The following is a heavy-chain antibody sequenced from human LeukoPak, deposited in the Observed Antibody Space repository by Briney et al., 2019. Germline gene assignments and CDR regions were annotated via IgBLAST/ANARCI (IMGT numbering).Heavy chain of an antibody. D-gene: IGHD2-15*01. V-gene: IGHV3-33*06. J-gene: IGHJ4*02. Sequence: GGSLRLSCAASGFTFSSYGMHWVRQAPGKGLEWVAVIWYDGSNKYYADSVKGRFTISRDNSKNTLYLQMNSLRAEDTAVYYCAEDDKKRLVVVALYDYWGQGTLVTVSS. CDR2: IWYDGSNK. CDR3: AEDDKKRLVVVALYDY. CDR1: GFTFSSYG.